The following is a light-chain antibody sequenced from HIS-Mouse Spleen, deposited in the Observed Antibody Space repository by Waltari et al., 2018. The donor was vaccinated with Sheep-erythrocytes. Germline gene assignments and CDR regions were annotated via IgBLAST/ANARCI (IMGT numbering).Light chain of an antibody. J-gene: IGLJ2*01. CDR3: QVWDSSSDPVV. CDR2: EAS. CDR1: NIGSKS. Sequence: SYVLTQPPSVSVAPGQTARITCGGNNIGSKSVHWYQQKPGQAPVLVVYEASDRPSGGPERFSGSNSGNAATLTISGVEAGDEADYYCQVWDSSSDPVVFGGGTKLTVL. V-gene: IGLV3-21*02.